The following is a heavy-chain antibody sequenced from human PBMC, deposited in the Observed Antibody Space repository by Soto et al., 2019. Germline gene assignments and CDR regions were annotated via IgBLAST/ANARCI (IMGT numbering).Heavy chain of an antibody. CDR3: ERDGGYCSGGSCYPGGFDY. J-gene: IGHJ4*02. Sequence: QVQLQESGPGLVKPSQTLSLTCTVSGGSISSGGYYWSWIRQHPGKGLEWIGSIYYSGSTCYNPSLKSRVTISVDTSKNQFSLKLSSVTAADTAVYYCERDGGYCSGGSCYPGGFDYWGQGTLVTVSS. CDR2: IYYSGST. V-gene: IGHV4-31*03. CDR1: GGSISSGGYY. D-gene: IGHD2-15*01.